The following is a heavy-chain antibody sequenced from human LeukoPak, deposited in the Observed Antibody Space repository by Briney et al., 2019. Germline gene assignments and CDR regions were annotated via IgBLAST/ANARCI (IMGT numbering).Heavy chain of an antibody. CDR1: GYTFTSYG. Sequence: SVKVSCKASGYTFTSYGISWVRQAPGQGLEWMGGIIPIFGTANYAQKFQGRVTITADKSTSTAYMELRSLRSDDTAVYYCARLAYYYDSSGAESDAFDIWGQGTMVTVSS. V-gene: IGHV1-69*06. J-gene: IGHJ3*02. CDR2: IIPIFGTA. D-gene: IGHD3-22*01. CDR3: ARLAYYYDSSGAESDAFDI.